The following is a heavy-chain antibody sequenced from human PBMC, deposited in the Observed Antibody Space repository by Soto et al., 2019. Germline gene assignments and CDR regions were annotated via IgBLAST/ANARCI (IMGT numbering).Heavy chain of an antibody. CDR2: ISWNSGST. Sequence: EVQLVESGGGLVQPGRSLRLSCSASGFTFDDYAMHWVRQAPGKGLEWVSGISWNSGSTGYADSVKGRISISRDNAKNSLYLQMISLRAEDTALYYCAKAVGSYGNFDYWGQGTLVTVSS. D-gene: IGHD5-18*01. J-gene: IGHJ4*02. CDR3: AKAVGSYGNFDY. V-gene: IGHV3-9*01. CDR1: GFTFDDYA.